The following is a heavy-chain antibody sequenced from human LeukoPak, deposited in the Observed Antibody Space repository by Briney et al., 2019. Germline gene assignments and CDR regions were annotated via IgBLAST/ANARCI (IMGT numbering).Heavy chain of an antibody. V-gene: IGHV3-7*03. CDR1: GFTFSSYS. D-gene: IGHD6-19*01. Sequence: PGGSLRLSCAASGFTFSSYSMNWVRQAPGKGLEWVATIKQDGRDKYYVDSVKGRFTISRDDAKNSLYLQMNSLRVEDTAVYHCVRYFTAVAPTLRLDYWGQGTLVTVSS. J-gene: IGHJ4*02. CDR3: VRYFTAVAPTLRLDY. CDR2: IKQDGRDK.